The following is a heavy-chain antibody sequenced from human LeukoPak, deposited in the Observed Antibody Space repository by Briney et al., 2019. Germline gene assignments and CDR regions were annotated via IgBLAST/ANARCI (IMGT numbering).Heavy chain of an antibody. J-gene: IGHJ5*02. CDR1: GFTFSDYS. CDR2: ISSTSSYI. V-gene: IGHV3-21*01. Sequence: PGESLRLSCAASGFTFSDYSMHWVRQAPGKGLEWVSTISSTSSYIYSADSLKGRFTISRDNAKNSLYLQMSTLRAEDTAVYYCARGQLWQTGWFDPWGQGTLVTVSS. CDR3: ARGQLWQTGWFDP. D-gene: IGHD5-18*01.